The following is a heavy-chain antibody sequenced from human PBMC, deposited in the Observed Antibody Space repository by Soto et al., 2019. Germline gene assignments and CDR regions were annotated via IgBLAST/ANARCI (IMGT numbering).Heavy chain of an antibody. J-gene: IGHJ4*02. CDR3: AKERREGPFDY. V-gene: IGHV3-23*01. CDR2: ISGSDGIT. CDR1: GFTFSSYA. Sequence: EVQLLESGGGLVQPGGSLRLSCAASGFTFSSYAMSWVRQAPGKGLEWVSGISGSDGITYYADSLKGRFTISRDNSKNPLYLQMNSLRAEDTAVYYCAKERREGPFDYWGQGTLVTVSS.